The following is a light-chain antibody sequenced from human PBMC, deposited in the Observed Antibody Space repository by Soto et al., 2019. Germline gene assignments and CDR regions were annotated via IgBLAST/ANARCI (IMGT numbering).Light chain of an antibody. V-gene: IGKV3-15*01. Sequence: EIVMTQSPATLSVSPGERATLSCMASQSVSSNLAWYQQKHGQAPRLLIYVASTRATGIPARFSGSGSATEFTLPIRSLQNEYFAVYYWQQYKNWPPWTFGQGSKVAIK. CDR3: QQYKNWPPWT. J-gene: IGKJ1*01. CDR1: QSVSSN. CDR2: VAS.